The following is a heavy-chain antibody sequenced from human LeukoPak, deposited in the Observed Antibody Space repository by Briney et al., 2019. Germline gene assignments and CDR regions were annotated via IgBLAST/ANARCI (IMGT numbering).Heavy chain of an antibody. CDR3: ALTCYCSSTSCYLDDAFDI. CDR1: GYSISSGYY. V-gene: IGHV4-38-2*01. CDR2: IYHSGST. J-gene: IGHJ3*02. Sequence: SETLSLTCAVSGYSISSGYYWGWLRQPPGKGLEWIGSIYHSGSTYYNPSLKSRVTISVDTSKNQFSLKLSSVTAADTAVYYCALTCYCSSTSCYLDDAFDIWGQGTMVTVSS. D-gene: IGHD2-2*01.